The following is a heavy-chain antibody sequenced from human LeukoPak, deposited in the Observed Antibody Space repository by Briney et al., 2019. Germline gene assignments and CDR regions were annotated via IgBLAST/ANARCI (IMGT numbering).Heavy chain of an antibody. D-gene: IGHD6-6*01. V-gene: IGHV4-39*01. CDR2: IYYSGST. CDR1: GGSISSSSYY. J-gene: IGHJ4*02. CDR3: ARQDGSSSPYYFDY. Sequence: SETLSLTCTVSGGSISSSSYYWGWIRQPPGEGLEWIGSIYYSGSTYYNPSLKSRVTISVDTSKNQFSLKLSSVTAADTAVYYCARQDGSSSPYYFDYWGQGTLVTVSS.